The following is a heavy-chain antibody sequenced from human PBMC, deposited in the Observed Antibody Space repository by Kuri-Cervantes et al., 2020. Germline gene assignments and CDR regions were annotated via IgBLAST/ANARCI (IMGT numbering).Heavy chain of an antibody. Sequence: ASVKVSCKASGGTFNTYDISWVRQAPGQGLEWMGVINPNGDSTTYAQKFQGRLTMTRDTSTSTVYIELSRLRHEDTALYYCAKGRGYSYGSDAFDIWGQGTMVTVSS. J-gene: IGHJ3*02. CDR2: INPNGDST. D-gene: IGHD5-18*01. CDR3: AKGRGYSYGSDAFDI. V-gene: IGHV1-46*02. CDR1: GGTFNTYD.